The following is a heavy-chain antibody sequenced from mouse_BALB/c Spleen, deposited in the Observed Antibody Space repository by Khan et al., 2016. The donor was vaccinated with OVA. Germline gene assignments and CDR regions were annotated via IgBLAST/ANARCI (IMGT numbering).Heavy chain of an antibody. J-gene: IGHJ3*01. D-gene: IGHD4-1*01. CDR1: GYTFTNYV. Sequence: VRLQQSGPELVEPGASVKMSCKASGYTFTNYVMHWVKQKPGQGLEWIGYINLYNAGTRNNEKLKGKSTLSSDLSSTTAYMELSSLTSEDSALFYCAREASGWDFSFPYWGQGTLVTVSA. CDR3: AREASGWDFSFPY. CDR2: INLYNAGT. V-gene: IGHV1S136*01.